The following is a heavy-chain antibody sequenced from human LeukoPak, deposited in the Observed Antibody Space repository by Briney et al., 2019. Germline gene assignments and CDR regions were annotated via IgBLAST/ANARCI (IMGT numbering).Heavy chain of an antibody. D-gene: IGHD1-1*01. CDR1: GFPFSSYS. CDR3: VRVKGTYFDF. V-gene: IGHV3-48*01. J-gene: IGHJ4*02. CDR2: ISASGSNI. Sequence: GGSLRLSCAASGFPFSSYSMNWIRQAPGKGLEWVSYISASGSNIYYLDAVKGRFTVPRDNAMNSLFLQMNRPRAEDTAIYYCVRVKGTYFDFWGQGTLVTVSS.